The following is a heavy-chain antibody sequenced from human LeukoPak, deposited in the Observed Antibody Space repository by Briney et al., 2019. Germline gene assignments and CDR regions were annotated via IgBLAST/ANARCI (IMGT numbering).Heavy chain of an antibody. V-gene: IGHV4-34*01. CDR1: GGSFSGYY. Sequence: PSQTLSLTCAVYGGSFSGYYWSWIRQPPGKGLEWIGEINHSGSTNYNPSLKSRVTISVDTSKNQFSLKLSSVTAADTAVYYCARVGLGYDSSGYYRYYYYMDVWGKGTTVTISS. CDR2: INHSGST. CDR3: ARVGLGYDSSGYYRYYYYMDV. D-gene: IGHD3-22*01. J-gene: IGHJ6*03.